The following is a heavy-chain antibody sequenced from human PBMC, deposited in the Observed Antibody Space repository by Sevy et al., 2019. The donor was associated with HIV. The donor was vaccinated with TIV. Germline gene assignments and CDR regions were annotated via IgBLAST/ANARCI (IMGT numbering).Heavy chain of an antibody. D-gene: IGHD3-10*01. CDR3: AKGVADYYGSGSYY. CDR1: GFTFSSYA. CDR2: ISGSGGST. Sequence: GGSLRLSCAASGFTFSSYAMSWVRQAPGKGLEWVSAISGSGGSTYYADSVKGRFTISRDNSKNTLYLQMNSLRAEDKGVYYCAKGVADYYGSGSYYWGQGTLVTVSS. V-gene: IGHV3-23*01. J-gene: IGHJ4*02.